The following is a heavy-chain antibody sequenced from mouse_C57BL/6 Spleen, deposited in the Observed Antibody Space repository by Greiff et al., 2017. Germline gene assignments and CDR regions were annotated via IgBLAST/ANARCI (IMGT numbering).Heavy chain of an antibody. CDR3: ASGYYGSSFGYFDV. J-gene: IGHJ1*03. Sequence: QVQLQQPGAELVKPGASVKLSCKASGYTFTSHCMHWVKQRPGQGLEWIGMIHPNSGSTNYNEKFKSKATLTVDKSSSTAYMQLSSLTSEDSAVFYCASGYYGSSFGYFDVWGTGTTLTVTS. CDR2: IHPNSGST. V-gene: IGHV1-64*01. CDR1: GYTFTSHC. D-gene: IGHD1-1*01.